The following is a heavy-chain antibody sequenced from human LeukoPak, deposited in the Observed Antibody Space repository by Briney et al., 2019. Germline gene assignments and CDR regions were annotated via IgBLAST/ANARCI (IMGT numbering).Heavy chain of an antibody. CDR3: ARDWYHAIDY. CDR2: ITSDGIST. J-gene: IGHJ4*02. V-gene: IGHV3-74*03. D-gene: IGHD2-2*01. CDR1: GFTFDDYG. Sequence: GGSLRLSCAASGFTFDDYGMSWVRQPPGKGLVWVARITSDGISTTYAESVKGRFTISRDNAKNTLYLQMNSLRAEDTAVNYCARDWYHAIDYWGQVALVTVSS.